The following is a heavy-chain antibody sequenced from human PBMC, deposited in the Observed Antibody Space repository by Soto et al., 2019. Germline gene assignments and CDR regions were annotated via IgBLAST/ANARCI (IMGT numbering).Heavy chain of an antibody. D-gene: IGHD3-22*01. CDR1: GGSISSYY. CDR2: IYYSGST. V-gene: IGHV4-59*01. CDR3: AILGLYYYDSSGIGY. Sequence: PSETLSLSCTVSGGSISSYYWSWIRQPPGKGLEWIGYIYYSGSTNYNPSLKSRVTISVDTSKNQFSLKLSSVTAADTAVYYCAILGLYYYDSSGIGYWGQGTLVTVSS. J-gene: IGHJ4*02.